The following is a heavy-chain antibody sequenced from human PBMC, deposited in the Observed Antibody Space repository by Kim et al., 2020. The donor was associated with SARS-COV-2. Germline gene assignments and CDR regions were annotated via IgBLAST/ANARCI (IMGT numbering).Heavy chain of an antibody. CDR3: ARDGTSHCYTRAVCPYYYGMDV. CDR2: IYYSGST. CDR1: GGSISSYY. D-gene: IGHD2-2*02. Sequence: SETLSLTCTVSGGSISSYYWSWIRQPPGKGLEWIGYIYYSGSTNYNPSLKSRVTISVDTSKNQFSLKLSSVTAAGTAVYYCARDGTSHCYTRAVCPYYYGMDVWGQGTTVTVSS. J-gene: IGHJ6*02. V-gene: IGHV4-59*13.